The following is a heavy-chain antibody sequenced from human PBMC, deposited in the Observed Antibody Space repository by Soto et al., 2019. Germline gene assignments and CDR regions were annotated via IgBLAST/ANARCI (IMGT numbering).Heavy chain of an antibody. CDR1: GFTFSSYG. V-gene: IGHV3-30*18. CDR3: AKGGYCITTSCYSDKCYCVMDV. CDR2: ISYDGSNK. Sequence: QVQLVESGGGVVQPGRSLRLSCAASGFTFSSYGMHWVRQAPGKGLEWVAVISYDGSNKYYADSVKGRFTISRDNSKNTLYLQMNSLRAEDTAVYYCAKGGYCITTSCYSDKCYCVMDVWGQGTTVTVSS. D-gene: IGHD2-2*01. J-gene: IGHJ6*02.